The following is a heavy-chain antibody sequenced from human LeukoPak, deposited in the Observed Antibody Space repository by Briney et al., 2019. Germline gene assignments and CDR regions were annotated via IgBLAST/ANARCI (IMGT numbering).Heavy chain of an antibody. V-gene: IGHV4-59*01. CDR2: IYYSGST. J-gene: IGHJ3*02. CDR3: ARDAPPSSFDI. Sequence: SETLCLTCTVSGCSISSYYWSWIRQPSGKGLEWIGYIYYSGSTNYNPSLKSRVIISVDTSKNQFSLKLTSVTAADTAVYYCARDAPPSSFDIWGQGTMVTVSS. CDR1: GCSISSYY.